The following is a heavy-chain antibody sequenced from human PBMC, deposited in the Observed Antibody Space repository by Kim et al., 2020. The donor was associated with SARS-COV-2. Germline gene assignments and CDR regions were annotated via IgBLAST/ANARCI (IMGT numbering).Heavy chain of an antibody. CDR2: IKSKTDGGTT. CDR3: TILGYCSSTSCYADFDY. J-gene: IGHJ4*02. Sequence: GGSLRLSCAASGFTFSNAWMTWVRQAPGKGLEWVGRIKSKTDGGTTDYAAPVKGRFTISRDDSKNTLYLQMNSLKTEDTAVYYCTILGYCSSTSCYADFDYWGPRTPVTVS. CDR1: GFTFSNAW. V-gene: IGHV3-15*01. D-gene: IGHD2-2*01.